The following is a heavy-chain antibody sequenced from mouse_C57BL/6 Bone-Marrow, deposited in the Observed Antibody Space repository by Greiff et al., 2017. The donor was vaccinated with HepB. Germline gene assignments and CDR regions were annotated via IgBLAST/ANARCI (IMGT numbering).Heavy chain of an antibody. V-gene: IGHV8-8*01. CDR3: ALYYYGSYWYFDV. D-gene: IGHD1-1*01. CDR2: IWWDDDK. Sequence: QVTLKESGPGILQPSQTLSLTCSFSGFSLSTFGMGVGWIRQPSGKGLEWLAHIWWDDDKYYNPALKSRLTISKDTSKNQVFLKIANVDTADTATYYCALYYYGSYWYFDVWGTGTTVTVSS. CDR1: GFSLSTFGMG. J-gene: IGHJ1*03.